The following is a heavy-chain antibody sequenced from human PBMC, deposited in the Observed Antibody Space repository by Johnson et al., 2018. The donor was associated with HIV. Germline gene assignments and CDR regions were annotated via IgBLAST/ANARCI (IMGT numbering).Heavy chain of an antibody. V-gene: IGHV3-30*18. CDR1: GFSFSSYG. CDR2: ISYDGSNK. CDR3: AKEYLGRWAHAYDDSSGSDDAFDI. J-gene: IGHJ3*02. D-gene: IGHD3-22*01. Sequence: QVQLVESGGGVVQPGRSLRLSCAASGFSFSSYGMHWVRQAPGKGLEWVAVISYDGSNKYYADSVKGRFTISRDNSKNMLYLQMNSLRAEDTAVYYCAKEYLGRWAHAYDDSSGSDDAFDIGGQGTMVTVSS.